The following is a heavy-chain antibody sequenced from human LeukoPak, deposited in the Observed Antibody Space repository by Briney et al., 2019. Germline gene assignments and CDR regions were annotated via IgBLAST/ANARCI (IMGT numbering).Heavy chain of an antibody. CDR3: ARQQWELPPWFDP. Sequence: ASETLSLTCTVSGGSISAYYWSWIRQSSGKGLEWIGYIYYSGGTNYNPSLKSRVTISVDTSKNQFSLRLSSVTAADTAVYYCARQQWELPPWFDPWGQGTLVTVSS. CDR1: GGSISAYY. V-gene: IGHV4-59*08. J-gene: IGHJ5*02. CDR2: IYYSGGT. D-gene: IGHD1-26*01.